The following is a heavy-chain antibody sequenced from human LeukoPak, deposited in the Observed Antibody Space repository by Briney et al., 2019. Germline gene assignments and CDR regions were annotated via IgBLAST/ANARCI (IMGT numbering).Heavy chain of an antibody. D-gene: IGHD3-3*01. CDR1: GFTFSSYS. Sequence: GGSLRLSCAASGFTFSSYSMNWVRQAPGKGLEWVSYISSSSSTIYYADSVKGRFTISRDNAKNSLYLQMNSLRAEDTAVYYCATGGITIFGVAPGGQGALVTVSS. CDR2: ISSSSSTI. V-gene: IGHV3-48*01. J-gene: IGHJ4*02. CDR3: ATGGITIFGVAP.